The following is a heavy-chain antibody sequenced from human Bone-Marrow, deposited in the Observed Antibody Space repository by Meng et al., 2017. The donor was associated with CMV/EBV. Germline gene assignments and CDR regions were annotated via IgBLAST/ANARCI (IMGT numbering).Heavy chain of an antibody. CDR3: AREVNYDFWSGYYKSWYFDL. D-gene: IGHD3-3*01. V-gene: IGHV4-61*01. Sequence: SETLSLTCTVSGGSVSRGSYYWNWIRQTPGKGLEWIGYIYYSGSTNYNPSLKSRVTISVDTSKNQFSLKLSSVTAADTAVYYCAREVNYDFWSGYYKSWYFDLWGRGTLVTVSS. CDR1: GGSVSRGSYY. J-gene: IGHJ2*01. CDR2: IYYSGST.